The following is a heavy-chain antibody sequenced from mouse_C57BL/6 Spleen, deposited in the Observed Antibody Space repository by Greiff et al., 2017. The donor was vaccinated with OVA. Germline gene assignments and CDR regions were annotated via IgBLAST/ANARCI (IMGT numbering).Heavy chain of an antibody. CDR2: ISSGSSTI. CDR3: ARSGGNYAMDY. V-gene: IGHV5-17*01. CDR1: GFTFSDYG. J-gene: IGHJ4*01. Sequence: EVKLVESGGGLVKPGGSLKLSCAASGFTFSDYGMHWVRQAPEKGLEWVAYISSGSSTIYYADTVKGRFTISRDNAKNTLFLQMTSLRSEDTAMYYCARSGGNYAMDYWGQGTSVTVSS.